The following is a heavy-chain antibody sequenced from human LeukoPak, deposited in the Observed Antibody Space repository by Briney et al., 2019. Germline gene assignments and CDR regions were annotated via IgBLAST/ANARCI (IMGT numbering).Heavy chain of an antibody. CDR3: ALTMVRGVIITPLGY. Sequence: ASVKVSCKASGGTFSSYAISWVRQAPGQGLEWMGGIIPIFGTANYAQKFQGRVTITADESTSTAYMELSSLRSEDTAVYYCALTMVRGVIITPLGYWGRGTLVTVSS. CDR2: IIPIFGTA. D-gene: IGHD3-10*01. CDR1: GGTFSSYA. J-gene: IGHJ4*02. V-gene: IGHV1-69*13.